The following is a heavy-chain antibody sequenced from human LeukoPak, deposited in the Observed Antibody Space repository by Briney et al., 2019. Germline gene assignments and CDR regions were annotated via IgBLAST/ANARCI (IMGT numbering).Heavy chain of an antibody. CDR2: IYHSGST. Sequence: PSETLSLTCAVSGGSISSSNWWSWVRQPPGKGLEWIGEIYHSGSTYYNPSLKSRVTISVDTSKNQFSLKLSSVTAADTAVYCCAREVNDYAFYGSWLDWGQGTLVTVSS. J-gene: IGHJ4*02. CDR3: AREVNDYAFYGSWLD. V-gene: IGHV4-4*01. CDR1: GGSISSSNW. D-gene: IGHD3-3*01.